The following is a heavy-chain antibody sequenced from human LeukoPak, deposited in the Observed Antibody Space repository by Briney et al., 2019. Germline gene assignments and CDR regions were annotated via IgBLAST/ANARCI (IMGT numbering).Heavy chain of an antibody. CDR2: INANSGGT. V-gene: IGHV1-2*02. Sequence: ASVGVSYKASGYTFTAYYMHWVRQAPGQGLEWMGCINANSGGTDYVQKFQGRVTMTRDTSISTAYMELSGLTSDDTAVYYCAIELTGSFYFDNWGQGTLVTVSS. D-gene: IGHD2-8*02. CDR3: AIELTGSFYFDN. CDR1: GYTFTAYY. J-gene: IGHJ4*02.